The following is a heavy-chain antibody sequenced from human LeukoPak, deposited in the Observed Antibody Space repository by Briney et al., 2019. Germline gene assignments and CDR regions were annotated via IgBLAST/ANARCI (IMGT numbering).Heavy chain of an antibody. V-gene: IGHV3-43*02. D-gene: IGHD3-22*01. CDR2: ISGDDGST. CDR1: GFTFDDYA. CDR3: AKDIFLRDSSDSYWGAFDI. Sequence: GGSLRLSCATSGFTFDDYAMHWVRQAPGKGLEWVSLISGDDGSTYYADSVKGRFTISRDNSKNSLYLQMNSLATEDTALYYCAKDIFLRDSSDSYWGAFDIWGQGTMVTVSS. J-gene: IGHJ3*02.